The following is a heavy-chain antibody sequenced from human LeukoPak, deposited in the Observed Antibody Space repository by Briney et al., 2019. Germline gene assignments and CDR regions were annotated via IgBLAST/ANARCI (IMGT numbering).Heavy chain of an antibody. CDR1: GYTLTELS. CDR3: ATVLYCSSTSCYDY. CDR2: FDPEDGET. Sequence: ASVKVSCKVSGYTLTELSMHWVRQAPGKGLEWMGGFDPEDGETIYAQKFQGRVTMTEVTSTDTAYMELSSLRSEDTAVYYCATVLYCSSTSCYDYWGQGTLVTVSS. D-gene: IGHD2-2*01. J-gene: IGHJ4*02. V-gene: IGHV1-24*01.